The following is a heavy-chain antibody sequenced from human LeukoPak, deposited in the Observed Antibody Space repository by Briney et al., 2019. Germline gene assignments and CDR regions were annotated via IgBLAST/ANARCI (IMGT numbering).Heavy chain of an antibody. CDR1: GFTFSGSA. CDR3: ATSDGWTPDY. D-gene: IGHD5-24*01. CDR2: IKQDGSEK. V-gene: IGHV3-7*01. Sequence: PGGSLRLSCAASGFTFSGSAMHWVRQASGKGLEWVANIKQDGSEKYYVDSVKGRFTISRDNAKNSLFLQMNSLRAEDTAVYYCATSDGWTPDYWGQGTLVTVSS. J-gene: IGHJ4*02.